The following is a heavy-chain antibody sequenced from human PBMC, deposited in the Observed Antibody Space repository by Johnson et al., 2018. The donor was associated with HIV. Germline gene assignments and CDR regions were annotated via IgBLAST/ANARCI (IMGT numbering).Heavy chain of an antibody. V-gene: IGHV3-30-3*01. J-gene: IGHJ3*02. Sequence: QVQLVESGGGVVPPGTSLRVSCAASGFTFSSFAMHWVRQAPGKGLEWVAFISYDGSNKYYADSVKGRFTISRDNSKNTLYLQMNSLRAEDTAVYYCARGTTGQYHYDAFDIWGQGTMVTVSS. CDR2: ISYDGSNK. CDR1: GFTFSSFA. D-gene: IGHD1-14*01. CDR3: ARGTTGQYHYDAFDI.